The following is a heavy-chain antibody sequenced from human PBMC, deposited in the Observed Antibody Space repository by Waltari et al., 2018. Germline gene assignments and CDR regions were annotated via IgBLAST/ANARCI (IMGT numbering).Heavy chain of an antibody. D-gene: IGHD5-12*01. CDR1: GYTFTSYA. J-gene: IGHJ4*01. CDR2: INTNTGNP. CDR3: ARAVVATFLWDRPNFDY. V-gene: IGHV7-4-1*02. Sequence: QVQLVQSGSELKKPGASVKVSCKASGYTFTSYAMNWVRQAPGQGLEWMGWINTNTGNPTYAQGLKGRFVFSLDTSVRTAYLQISSLKAEDTAVYDCARAVVATFLWDRPNFDYWGQEPWSPSPQ.